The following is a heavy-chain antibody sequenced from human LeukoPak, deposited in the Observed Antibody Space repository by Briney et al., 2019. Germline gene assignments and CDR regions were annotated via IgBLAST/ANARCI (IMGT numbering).Heavy chain of an antibody. V-gene: IGHV3-7*01. Sequence: GGSLRLSCAASGFTFGNYWMSWVRQAPGKGLEWVANIKQDGSEKNYVGSVEGRFTISRDNTKNSLYLQMNGLRAEDTAVYYCARQRYQRDGFDIWGQGTMVTVSS. J-gene: IGHJ3*02. CDR3: ARQRYQRDGFDI. D-gene: IGHD2-2*01. CDR2: IKQDGSEK. CDR1: GFTFGNYW.